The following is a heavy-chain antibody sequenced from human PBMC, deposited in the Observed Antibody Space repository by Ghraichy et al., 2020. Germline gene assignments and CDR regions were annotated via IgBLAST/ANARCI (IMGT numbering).Heavy chain of an antibody. J-gene: IGHJ4*02. V-gene: IGHV3-30*18. D-gene: IGHD3-22*01. Sequence: VEMISYDGSNKYYADSVKGRFTISRDNSTNTLYLHMNSLRAEDTAVYYCTKANKKRLLRIDYWAQGTRVTVS. CDR2: ISYDGSNK. CDR3: TKANKKRLLRIDY.